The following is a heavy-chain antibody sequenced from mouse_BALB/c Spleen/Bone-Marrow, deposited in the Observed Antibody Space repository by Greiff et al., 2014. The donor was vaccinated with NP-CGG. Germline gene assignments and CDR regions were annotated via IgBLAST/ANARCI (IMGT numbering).Heavy chain of an antibody. V-gene: IGHV1-7*01. CDR2: INPRTGFT. D-gene: IGHD2-13*01. Sequence: QVQLKQSGAELVKPGASVKMSCKASGYTFSTYWMHWVKQRPGQGLEWIGYINPRTGFTEYSPKFRDKATFTVDNSSSTAYMRLSSLTSEASAVYYCAKLAYCGDYPAWFAYWGQGTLVTVSA. CDR3: AKLAYCGDYPAWFAY. CDR1: GYTFSTYW. J-gene: IGHJ3*01.